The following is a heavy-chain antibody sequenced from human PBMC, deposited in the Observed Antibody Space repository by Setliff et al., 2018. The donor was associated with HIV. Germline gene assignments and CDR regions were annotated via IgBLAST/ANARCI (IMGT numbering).Heavy chain of an antibody. D-gene: IGHD6-6*01. CDR2: IIPIFGTA. Sequence: GASVKVSCKASGGTFSSYAISWVRQAPGQGLEWMGRIIPIFGTANYAQKFQGRVTITADKSTSTAYMELRSLRSDDTAVYYCARGRISVEAAPLGWFDPWGQGTLVTVSS. CDR3: ARGRISVEAAPLGWFDP. V-gene: IGHV1-69*06. CDR1: GGTFSSYA. J-gene: IGHJ5*02.